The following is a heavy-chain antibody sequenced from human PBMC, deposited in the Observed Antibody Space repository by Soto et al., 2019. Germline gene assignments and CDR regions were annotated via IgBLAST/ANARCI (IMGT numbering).Heavy chain of an antibody. CDR3: ARDRHLVS. Sequence: GSLILSCAASAFTFSSYWMSWVRQAPGKGLEWVANINQDGSEKYYVDSVKGRFTISRDNAKNSLYLQMNSLGADDTAVYYCARDRHLVSWGQGTLVTVSS. CDR2: INQDGSEK. CDR1: AFTFSSYW. V-gene: IGHV3-7*03. J-gene: IGHJ5*01.